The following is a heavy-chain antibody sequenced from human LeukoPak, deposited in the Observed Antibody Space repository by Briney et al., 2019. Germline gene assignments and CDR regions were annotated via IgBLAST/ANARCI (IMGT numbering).Heavy chain of an antibody. J-gene: IGHJ4*02. D-gene: IGHD3-10*01. CDR2: INQDGSEE. CDR1: GFTLRNYW. CDR3: ARWAGFTDY. Sequence: GGSLRLSCATSGFTLRNYWMTWVRQAPGKGPEWVANINQDGSEEYYVDSVKGRFTISRDNAKNSLNLQMNSLRAEDTAVYYCARWAGFTDYWGQGTLVTVSS. V-gene: IGHV3-7*01.